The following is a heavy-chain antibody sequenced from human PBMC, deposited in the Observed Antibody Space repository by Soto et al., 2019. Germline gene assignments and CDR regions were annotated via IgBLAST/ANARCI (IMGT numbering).Heavy chain of an antibody. CDR3: ARRGWSRGDGMDV. D-gene: IGHD3-16*01. V-gene: IGHV5-51*01. CDR2: IYPGDSDT. Sequence: GESLKISCKGSGYSFTRYWIGWVRQMPGKGPEWMGIIYPGDSDTRYSPSFQGQVTISADKSISTAYLQWSSLKASDTAMYYCARRGWSRGDGMDVSGQGTTVTVSS. J-gene: IGHJ6*01. CDR1: GYSFTRYW.